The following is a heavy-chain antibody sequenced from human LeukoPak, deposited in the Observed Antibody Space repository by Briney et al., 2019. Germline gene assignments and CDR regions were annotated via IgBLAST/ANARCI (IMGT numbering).Heavy chain of an antibody. Sequence: GASVKVSCTASGGTFSSYAISWVRQAPGQGLEWMGRIIPILGIANYAQKFQGRVTITADKSTSTAYMELSSLRSEDTAVYYCARDLDYGDYVLGYWGQGTLVTVSS. CDR1: GGTFSSYA. CDR2: IIPILGIA. J-gene: IGHJ4*02. V-gene: IGHV1-69*04. D-gene: IGHD4-17*01. CDR3: ARDLDYGDYVLGY.